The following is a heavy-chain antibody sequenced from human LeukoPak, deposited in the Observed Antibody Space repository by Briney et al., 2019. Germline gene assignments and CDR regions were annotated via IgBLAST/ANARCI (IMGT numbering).Heavy chain of an antibody. J-gene: IGHJ4*02. CDR2: ISASGP. Sequence: GGSLRLSCTASRFYFSTYDMNWVRQAPGKGLEWVSTISASGPYYADAVRGRFTISRDNSRNTLSLQMDSLRAEDTAVYYCAKDHESDGYPCLDHWGLGTLVTVSS. V-gene: IGHV3-23*01. CDR3: AKDHESDGYPCLDH. D-gene: IGHD3-22*01. CDR1: RFYFSTYD.